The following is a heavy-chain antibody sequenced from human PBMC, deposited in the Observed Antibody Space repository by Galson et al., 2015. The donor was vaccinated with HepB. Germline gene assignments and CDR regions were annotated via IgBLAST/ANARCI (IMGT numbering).Heavy chain of an antibody. CDR1: GFAFSSYA. Sequence: PLRHSCAAPGFAFSSYARHWVRQAPGKGLEWVAVISYDGTNEYYADSVKGRFTISKDNSKNTLYLQINSLRAEDTAVYYCARAHLSGYSSSCFDYWGQGTLVTVSS. CDR2: ISYDGTNE. CDR3: ARAHLSGYSSSCFDY. V-gene: IGHV3-30*04. J-gene: IGHJ4*02. D-gene: IGHD6-13*01.